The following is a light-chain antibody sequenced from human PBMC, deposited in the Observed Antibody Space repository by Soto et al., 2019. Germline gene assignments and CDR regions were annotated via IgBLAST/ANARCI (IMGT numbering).Light chain of an antibody. CDR1: QSVLYSSNNKNY. V-gene: IGKV4-1*01. CDR3: QQCYNTPQT. CDR2: WAS. Sequence: DIVMTQSPDSLAVSLGERATINCKSSQSVLYSSNNKNYLAWYQQKPGQPPKLIIYWASSRESGVPDRFSGSGSGTDFTLTISSLQAEDVAVYYCQQCYNTPQTFGQGTRVEIK. J-gene: IGKJ4*01.